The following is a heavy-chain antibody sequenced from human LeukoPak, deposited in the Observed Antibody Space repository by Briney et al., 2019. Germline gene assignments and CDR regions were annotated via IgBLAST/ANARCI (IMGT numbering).Heavy chain of an antibody. J-gene: IGHJ4*02. Sequence: ASVKVSCKASGGTFSSYAISWVRQAPGQGLEWMGGIIPIFGTANYAQKFQGRVTITTDESTSTAYMELSSLRSEDTAVYYCAKERDSSGWYHPRYYFDYWGQGTLVTVSS. D-gene: IGHD6-19*01. CDR1: GGTFSSYA. CDR2: IIPIFGTA. CDR3: AKERDSSGWYHPRYYFDY. V-gene: IGHV1-69*05.